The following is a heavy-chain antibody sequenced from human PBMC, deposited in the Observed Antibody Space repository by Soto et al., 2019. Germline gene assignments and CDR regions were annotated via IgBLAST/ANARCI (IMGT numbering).Heavy chain of an antibody. Sequence: PGGSLRLSCAASGFTFGSYAMSWVRQAPGKGLEWVSAISGSGASTYYADSVKGRFTISRDNSKNTLYLQMNSLRAEDTAVYYCAKIPPGYSYGYFYFDYWGQGTLVTVSS. V-gene: IGHV3-23*01. CDR2: ISGSGAST. CDR1: GFTFGSYA. CDR3: AKIPPGYSYGYFYFDY. D-gene: IGHD5-18*01. J-gene: IGHJ4*02.